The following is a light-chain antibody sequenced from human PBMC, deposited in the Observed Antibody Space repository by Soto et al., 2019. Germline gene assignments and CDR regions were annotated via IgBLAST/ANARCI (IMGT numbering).Light chain of an antibody. CDR1: SSDVGGYNY. CDR3: SSYTSSGTRGVV. J-gene: IGLJ2*01. CDR2: DVS. V-gene: IGLV2-14*01. Sequence: QSALTQPASVSGSPGQSITISCTGTSSDVGGYNYVSWYQQHPGKAPKLMIYDVSNRPSGVSNRFSGSKSGNTASLTISGLQAEDEADYYYSSYTSSGTRGVVFGGGTKLTVL.